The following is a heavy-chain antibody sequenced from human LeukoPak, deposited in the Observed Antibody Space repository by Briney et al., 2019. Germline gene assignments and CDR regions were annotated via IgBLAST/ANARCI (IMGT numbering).Heavy chain of an antibody. Sequence: GGSLRLSCAASGFTFSSYWMHWVRQAPGKGLVWVSRINSDGSSTSHADSVKGRFTISRDNAKNTLYLQMNSLRAEDTAVYYCAREIAVAGTSNYYYYYGMDVWGKGTTVTVSS. CDR1: GFTFSSYW. D-gene: IGHD6-19*01. CDR3: AREIAVAGTSNYYYYYGMDV. J-gene: IGHJ6*04. V-gene: IGHV3-74*01. CDR2: INSDGSST.